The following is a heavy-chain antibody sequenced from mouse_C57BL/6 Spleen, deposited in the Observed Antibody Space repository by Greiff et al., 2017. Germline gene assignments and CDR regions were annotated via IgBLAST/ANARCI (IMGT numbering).Heavy chain of an antibody. Sequence: QVQLKQPGAELVRPGSSVKLSCKASGYTFTSYWMDWVKQRPGQGLEWIGNIYPSDSETHYNQKFKDKATLTVDKSSSTAYMQLSSLTSEDSAVYYCARTPTTGRGFAYWGQGTLVTVSA. CDR3: ARTPTTGRGFAY. CDR1: GYTFTSYW. V-gene: IGHV1-61*01. J-gene: IGHJ3*01. CDR2: IYPSDSET. D-gene: IGHD1-1*01.